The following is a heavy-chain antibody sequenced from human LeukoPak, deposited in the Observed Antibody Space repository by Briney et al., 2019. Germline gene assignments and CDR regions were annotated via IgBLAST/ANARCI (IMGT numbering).Heavy chain of an antibody. CDR3: ARSPHYYGSGRLDY. V-gene: IGHV4-34*01. Sequence: PSETLSLTCAVYGGSFSGYYWSWIRQPPGKGLEWIGEINHSGSTNYNPSLKSRVTISVDTPKNQFSLKLSSVTAADTAVYYCARSPHYYGSGRLDYWGQGTLVTVSS. CDR1: GGSFSGYY. CDR2: INHSGST. J-gene: IGHJ4*02. D-gene: IGHD3-10*01.